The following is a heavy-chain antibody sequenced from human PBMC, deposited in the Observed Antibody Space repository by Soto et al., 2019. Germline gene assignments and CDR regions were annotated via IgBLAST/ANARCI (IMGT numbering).Heavy chain of an antibody. CDR3: AINYYDSSAYLY. D-gene: IGHD3-22*01. Sequence: ASVKVFCKASGHTLINYYMHWVRQAPGQGLDWLGKIDPSANGTSYAERFQGRITLTSDTSTNTVYVELSSLRSEDTAIYYCAINYYDSSAYLYWGQGTLVTVSS. CDR1: GHTLINYY. J-gene: IGHJ4*02. CDR2: IDPSANGT. V-gene: IGHV1-46*01.